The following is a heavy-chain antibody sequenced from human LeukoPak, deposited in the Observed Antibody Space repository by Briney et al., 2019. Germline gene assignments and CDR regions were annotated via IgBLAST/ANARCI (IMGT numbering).Heavy chain of an antibody. V-gene: IGHV1-69*13. D-gene: IGHD5-24*01. CDR3: ARDPDGYSYYFDY. Sequence: ASVKVSCKASGGTFSSYAISWVRQAPGQGLEWMGGIIPIFGTANYAQKFQGRVTITADESTSTAYMELSSLRSEDTAVYYCARDPDGYSYYFDYWGQGTLVTVSS. CDR2: IIPIFGTA. CDR1: GGTFSSYA. J-gene: IGHJ4*02.